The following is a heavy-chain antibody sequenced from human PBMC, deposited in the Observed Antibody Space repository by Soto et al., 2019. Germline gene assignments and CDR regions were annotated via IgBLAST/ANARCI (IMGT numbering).Heavy chain of an antibody. CDR2: IYPGDHET. D-gene: IGHD2-2*01. Sequence: GESLEISCQCSGYTFSNFWIGCVRQLPGQGLEWMGSIYPGDHETRYSPSFLGKVTISAEKSINTAYLQWSSLEASDSAFYFCARSPRSSPYFAGWGKGALVTVFS. CDR1: GYTFSNFW. CDR3: ARSPRSSPYFAG. V-gene: IGHV5-51*01. J-gene: IGHJ4*02.